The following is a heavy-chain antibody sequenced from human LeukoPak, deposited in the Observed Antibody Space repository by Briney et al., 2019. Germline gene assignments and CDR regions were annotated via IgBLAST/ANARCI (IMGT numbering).Heavy chain of an antibody. CDR3: ARGEDYYDQWYFDY. D-gene: IGHD3-22*01. V-gene: IGHV4-34*01. CDR1: GGSFSGYY. CDR2: INHSGIT. Sequence: SETLSLTCAVYGGSFSGYYWTWIRQPPGKGLEWIGEINHSGITNYNPSLKSRVTISVDTSKNQFSLKLSSVTAADTAVYYCARGEDYYDQWYFDYWGQGTLVTVSS. J-gene: IGHJ4*02.